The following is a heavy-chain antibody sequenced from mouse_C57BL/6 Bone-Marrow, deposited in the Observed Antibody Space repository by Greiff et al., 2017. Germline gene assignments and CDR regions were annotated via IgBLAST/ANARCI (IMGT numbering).Heavy chain of an antibody. J-gene: IGHJ1*03. D-gene: IGHD1-1*01. CDR2: INPSTGGT. CDR3: ATQGTTVVGDCYFDV. Sequence: VQLQQSGPELVKPGASVKISCKASGYSFTGYYMNWVKQSPEKSLEWIGEINPSTGGTTYNQKFKAKATLTVDKSSSTAYMQLKSLTSMDSAVYYCATQGTTVVGDCYFDVWGTGTTVTVSS. CDR1: GYSFTGYY. V-gene: IGHV1-42*01.